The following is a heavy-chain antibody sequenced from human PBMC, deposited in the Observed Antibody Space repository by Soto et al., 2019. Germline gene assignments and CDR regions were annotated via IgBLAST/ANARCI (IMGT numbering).Heavy chain of an antibody. CDR3: VRLYCSSDTCDSWFDP. V-gene: IGHV5-10-1*01. CDR2: IDPRDSYT. Sequence: GESLKISCTGFGYTFTTFWISWVRQMPGKGLEWMGRIDPRDSYTTYSPSFQGHVTISVDKSINTAYLQWGNLKASDTAMYYCVRLYCSSDTCDSWFDPWGQGTLVTVSS. D-gene: IGHD2-2*01. CDR1: GYTFTTFW. J-gene: IGHJ5*02.